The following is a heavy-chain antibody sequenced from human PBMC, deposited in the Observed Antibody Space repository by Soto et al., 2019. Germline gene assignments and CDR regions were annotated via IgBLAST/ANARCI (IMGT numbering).Heavy chain of an antibody. CDR1: GFTFSYFR. V-gene: IGHV3-21*01. CDR2: ISSSSSYI. CDR3: SRVPDYSLYTMHV. D-gene: IGHD5-12*01. J-gene: IGHJ6*02. Sequence: LRLSCTASGFTFSYFRMNWVRQAPGKGLEWVSSISSSSSYIYYADSVKGRFTISRDDARNSLFLQMNSLRAEDTAVYYCSRVPDYSLYTMHVWGQGTTVTVSS.